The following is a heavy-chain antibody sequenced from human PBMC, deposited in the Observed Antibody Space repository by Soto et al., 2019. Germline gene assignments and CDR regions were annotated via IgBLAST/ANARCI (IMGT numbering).Heavy chain of an antibody. J-gene: IGHJ6*02. CDR3: ARGRIVVVVAAPDYGMDV. CDR2: IYYSGST. V-gene: IGHV4-59*01. CDR1: GGSISSYY. Sequence: QVQLQESGPGLVKPSETLSLTCTVSGGSISSYYWSWIRQPPGKGLEWIGYIYYSGSTNYNPSLKSRVTTSVDTSKNQFSLKLSSVTAADTAVYYCARGRIVVVVAAPDYGMDVWGQGTTVTVSS. D-gene: IGHD2-15*01.